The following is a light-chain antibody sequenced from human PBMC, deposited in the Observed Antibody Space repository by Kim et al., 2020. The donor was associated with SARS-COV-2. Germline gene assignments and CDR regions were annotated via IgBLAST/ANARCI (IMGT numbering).Light chain of an antibody. Sequence: SLSPGERAPLSCRASQSSSTNLAWFQQKPGQAPRVLIYGASARATGIPARFSGSGSGTEFTLTISNLQSEDFAVYYCQQYAYWRAFGQGTRLEIK. CDR2: GAS. V-gene: IGKV3-15*01. CDR3: QQYAYWRA. CDR1: QSSSTN. J-gene: IGKJ5*01.